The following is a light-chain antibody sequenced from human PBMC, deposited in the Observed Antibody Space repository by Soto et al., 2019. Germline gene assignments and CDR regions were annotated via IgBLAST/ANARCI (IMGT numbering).Light chain of an antibody. J-gene: IGKJ1*01. CDR2: SAS. CDR3: QQYNSYSRT. V-gene: IGKV1D-16*01. CDR1: EAISSW. Sequence: DIKMTQSPSSVSASVGDRVTITCRASEAISSWLAWYQQKPGRAPKLLIYSASSLQNGAPSRFTGSGSGTDFTLTISSLQPDDFATYYCQQYNSYSRTFGQGTKVEIK.